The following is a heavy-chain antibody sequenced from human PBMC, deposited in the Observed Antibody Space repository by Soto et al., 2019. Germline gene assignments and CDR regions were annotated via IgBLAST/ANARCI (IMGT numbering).Heavy chain of an antibody. CDR3: AREGGPYSRYDY. V-gene: IGHV1-2*04. Sequence: ASVKVSCKASGYTFTGYYMHWVRQAPGQGLEWMGWINPNSGGTNYAQKFQGWVTMTRDTSISTAYMEMSRLRSDDTAVYYCAREGGPYSRYDYWGQGTLVTVSS. CDR1: GYTFTGYY. CDR2: INPNSGGT. J-gene: IGHJ4*02. D-gene: IGHD5-12*01.